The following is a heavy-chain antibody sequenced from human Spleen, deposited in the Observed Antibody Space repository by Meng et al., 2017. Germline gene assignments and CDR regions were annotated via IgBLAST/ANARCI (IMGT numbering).Heavy chain of an antibody. J-gene: IGHJ4*02. Sequence: QGQLVKSGAEVKKPGSLVKVSCKASGGTFISFAISWVRQAPGQGLEWMGGIIPIFGTANYAQKFQGRVTITADESTSTAYMELSSLRSEDTAVYYCATRGNPYLDRWGQGTLVTVSS. CDR3: ATRGNPYLDR. CDR1: GGTFISFA. V-gene: IGHV1-69*01. CDR2: IIPIFGTA.